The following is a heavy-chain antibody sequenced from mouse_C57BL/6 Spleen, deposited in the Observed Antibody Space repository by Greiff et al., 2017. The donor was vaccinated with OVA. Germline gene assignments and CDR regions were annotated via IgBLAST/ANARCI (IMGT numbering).Heavy chain of an antibody. CDR2: INPGSGGT. J-gene: IGHJ1*03. D-gene: IGHD1-1*01. CDR1: GYAFTNYL. V-gene: IGHV1-54*01. CDR3: ARRGLYYGSSYGYFDV. Sequence: VQLVESGAELVRPGTSVKVSCKASGYAFTNYLIEWVKQRPGQGLEWIGVINPGSGGTNYNEKFKGKATLTADKSSSTAYMQLSSLTSEDSAVYFCARRGLYYGSSYGYFDVWGTGTTVTVSS.